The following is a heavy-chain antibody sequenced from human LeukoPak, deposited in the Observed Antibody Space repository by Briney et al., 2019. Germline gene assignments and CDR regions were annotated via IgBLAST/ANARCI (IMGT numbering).Heavy chain of an antibody. D-gene: IGHD3-10*01. J-gene: IGHJ4*02. Sequence: NXVXXAXGXGLEWVSSISSSSSYIYYADSVKGRFTISRDNAKNSLYLQMNSLRAEDTAVYYCARSGSGSFDYWGQGTLVTVSS. CDR2: ISSSSSYI. CDR3: ARSGSGSFDY. V-gene: IGHV3-21*01.